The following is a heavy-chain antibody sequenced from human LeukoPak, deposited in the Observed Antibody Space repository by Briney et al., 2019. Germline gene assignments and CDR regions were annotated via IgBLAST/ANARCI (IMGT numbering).Heavy chain of an antibody. CDR3: AKIGIGYCSGGSCYPFDY. J-gene: IGHJ4*02. D-gene: IGHD2-15*01. Sequence: GGSLRLSCAASGFTFSSYGMHWVRQAPGKGLEWVAFIRYDGSNKYYADSVKGRFTISRDNSKNTPYLQMNSLRAEDTAVYYCAKIGIGYCSGGSCYPFDYWGQGTLVTVSS. V-gene: IGHV3-30*02. CDR2: IRYDGSNK. CDR1: GFTFSSYG.